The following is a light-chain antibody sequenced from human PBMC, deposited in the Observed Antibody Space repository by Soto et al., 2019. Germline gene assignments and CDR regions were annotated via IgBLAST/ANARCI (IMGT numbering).Light chain of an antibody. Sequence: QSVLTQPPSVSEAPGQRVTISCTGSSSNIGAGYEAHWYQQVPGTAPNLLIYENNNRPSGVPDRFSGSKSGTSASLAITGLQDEDEAEYYCQSYDSSLSGYVFGAGTKVTVL. CDR3: QSYDSSLSGYV. J-gene: IGLJ1*01. CDR1: SSNIGAGYE. V-gene: IGLV1-40*01. CDR2: ENN.